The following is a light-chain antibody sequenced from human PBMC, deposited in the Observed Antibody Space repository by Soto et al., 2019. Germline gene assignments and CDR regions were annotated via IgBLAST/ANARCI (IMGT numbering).Light chain of an antibody. CDR2: DAS. CDR3: QQYDNLPWT. CDR1: QDISNY. Sequence: DIQMTQSPSSLSASVGDRVTITCQARQDISNYLNWYQQKPGKAPKLLIYDASNLETGVPSRFSGSGYGTDFTFTISSLQPEDIATYYCQQYDNLPWTFGQGTKVEIK. V-gene: IGKV1-33*01. J-gene: IGKJ1*01.